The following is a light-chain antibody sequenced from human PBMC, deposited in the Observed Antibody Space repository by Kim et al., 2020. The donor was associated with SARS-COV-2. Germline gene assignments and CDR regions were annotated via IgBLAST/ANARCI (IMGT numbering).Light chain of an antibody. J-gene: IGLJ2*01. CDR1: SGSIASNY. V-gene: IGLV6-57*02. CDR3: QSYDSSNVV. Sequence: GKTVTISCTGSSGSIASNYVQWYQQRPGSAPTTVIYEDNQRPSGVPDRFSGSIDSSSNSASLTISGLKTEDEDDYYCQSYDSSNVVFGGGTQLTVL. CDR2: EDN.